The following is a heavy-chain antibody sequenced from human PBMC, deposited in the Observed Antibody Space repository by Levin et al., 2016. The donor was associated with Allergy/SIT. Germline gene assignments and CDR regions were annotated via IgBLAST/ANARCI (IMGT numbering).Heavy chain of an antibody. V-gene: IGHV3-23*01. J-gene: IGHJ4*02. Sequence: WIRQPPGKGLEWVSGISGSGGSTYYADSVKGRFTISRDNSKNTLYLQMNSLRAEDTAVYYCAKDRPVLRFLEWSKRRPYFDYWGQGTLVTVSS. CDR3: AKDRPVLRFLEWSKRRPYFDY. CDR2: ISGSGGST. D-gene: IGHD3-3*01.